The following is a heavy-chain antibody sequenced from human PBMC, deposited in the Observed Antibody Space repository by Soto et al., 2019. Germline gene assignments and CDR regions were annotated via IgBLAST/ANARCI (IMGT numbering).Heavy chain of an antibody. CDR2: IYPGDSDT. Sequence: GESLKISCKASGYIFTLYWIGWVRQMPGKGLEWMGIIYPGDSDTRYSPSFQGQVTISADKSISTASLQWSSLKASGTAVYYCARQSPTPGYYYFSYGMAVWGQGTTVTVSS. J-gene: IGHJ6*02. V-gene: IGHV5-51*01. CDR3: ARQSPTPGYYYFSYGMAV. CDR1: GYIFTLYW. D-gene: IGHD4-17*01.